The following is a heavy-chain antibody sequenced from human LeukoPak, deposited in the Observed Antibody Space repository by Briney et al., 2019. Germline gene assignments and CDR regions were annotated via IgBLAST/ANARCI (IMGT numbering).Heavy chain of an antibody. J-gene: IGHJ4*02. D-gene: IGHD3-10*01. Sequence: SETLSLTCTVSGGSISNFYWSWIRQPAGKGLEWIGRIFTRGSTNYNPSLKSRVTMSVDTSKNQFSVKLNSVTAADTAVYYCARGRYGSGSYFFDYWGQGPLVTVSS. CDR3: ARGRYGSGSYFFDY. V-gene: IGHV4-4*07. CDR1: GGSISNFY. CDR2: IFTRGST.